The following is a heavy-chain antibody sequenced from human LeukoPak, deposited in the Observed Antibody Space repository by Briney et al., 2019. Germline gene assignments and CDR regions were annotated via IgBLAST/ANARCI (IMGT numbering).Heavy chain of an antibody. Sequence: GGSLRLSCAASGFTFSSYEMIWVRQAPGKGLEWVSYISSSGSTIYYADSVKGRFTISRDNAKNSLYLQMNSLRAEDTAVYYCASKWGQRLAHFDYWGQGTLVTVSS. CDR3: ASKWGQRLAHFDY. J-gene: IGHJ4*02. D-gene: IGHD6-25*01. CDR1: GFTFSSYE. V-gene: IGHV3-48*03. CDR2: ISSSGSTI.